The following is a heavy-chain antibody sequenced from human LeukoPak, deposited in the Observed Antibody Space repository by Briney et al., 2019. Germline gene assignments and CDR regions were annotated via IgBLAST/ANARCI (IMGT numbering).Heavy chain of an antibody. J-gene: IGHJ4*02. D-gene: IGHD1-1*01. CDR1: GGSISSGGYY. Sequence: PSETLSLTCTVSGGSISSGGYYWSWIRQHPGKGLEWIGYIYYSGSTYYNPSLKSRVTISVDTSKNQFSLKLSSVTAADTAVYYCARQRWNWGHKLYFDYWGQGTLVTVSS. CDR3: ARQRWNWGHKLYFDY. V-gene: IGHV4-31*03. CDR2: IYYSGST.